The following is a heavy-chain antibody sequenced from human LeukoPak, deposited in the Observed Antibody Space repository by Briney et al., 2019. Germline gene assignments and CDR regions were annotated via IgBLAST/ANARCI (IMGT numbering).Heavy chain of an antibody. CDR3: ARGSGWTQY. CDR2: ISGSGGST. J-gene: IGHJ4*02. D-gene: IGHD6-19*01. CDR1: GFTFSSYG. V-gene: IGHV3-23*01. Sequence: AGGSLRLSCAASGFTFSSYGMSWVRQAPGKGLEWVSAISGSGGSTYYADSVKGRFTISRDNSKNTLYLQMNSLRAEDTAVYYCARGSGWTQYWGQGTLVTVSS.